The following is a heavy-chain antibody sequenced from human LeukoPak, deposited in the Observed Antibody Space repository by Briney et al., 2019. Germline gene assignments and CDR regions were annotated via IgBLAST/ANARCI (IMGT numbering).Heavy chain of an antibody. CDR1: GGTFSSYA. CDR2: IIPIFGTA. Sequence: ASVKVSCKASGGTFSSYAISWVRQAPGQGLEWMGGIIPIFGTANYAQKFQGRVTITADKSTSTAYMELSSLRSEDMAVYYCARVSYSYYYDSSGYPDYWGQGTLVTVSS. D-gene: IGHD3-22*01. V-gene: IGHV1-69*06. CDR3: ARVSYSYYYDSSGYPDY. J-gene: IGHJ4*02.